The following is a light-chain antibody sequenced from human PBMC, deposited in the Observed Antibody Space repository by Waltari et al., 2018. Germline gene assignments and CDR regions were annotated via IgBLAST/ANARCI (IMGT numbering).Light chain of an antibody. CDR2: YGF. CDR1: SSDIGANEY. V-gene: IGLV2-14*03. Sequence: SALTQPASVSGSPGQSITISCAGTSSDIGANEYVSWYQHHPDQAPNLLIHYGFNRPSGISNRFSGSKSANTASLTITGLQAEDEADYDCCAYTIRSTLVFGGGTSVTVL. CDR3: CAYTIRSTLV. J-gene: IGLJ3*02.